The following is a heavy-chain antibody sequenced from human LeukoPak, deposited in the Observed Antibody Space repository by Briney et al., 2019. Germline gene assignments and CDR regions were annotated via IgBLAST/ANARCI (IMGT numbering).Heavy chain of an antibody. CDR2: INHSGST. V-gene: IGHV4-34*01. CDR1: GGSFSGYY. D-gene: IGHD1-26*01. J-gene: IGHJ6*02. CDR3: ARGGVGPRYYYGMDV. Sequence: PSETLSLTCAVYGGSFSGYYWSWIRHPPGKGLEWIGEINHSGSTNYNRSLKSRSTISVDTSKNQFSLKLTSVTAADTAVYYCARGGVGPRYYYGMDVWGQGTTVTVSS.